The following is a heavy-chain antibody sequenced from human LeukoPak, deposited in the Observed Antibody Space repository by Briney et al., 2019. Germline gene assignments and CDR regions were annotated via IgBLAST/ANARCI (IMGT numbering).Heavy chain of an antibody. J-gene: IGHJ5*02. CDR2: ILFGRTNK. V-gene: IGHV3-33*01. CDR1: GLTFPSYG. D-gene: IGHD2-8*01. Sequence: PGRNLRLSCAASGLTFPSYGMHWLRQAPGKGLEWVAIILFGRTNKQYADSVKGRFTSSRYNSKNTLYLQMNSLRAEDTAVYYCARDLGSYCSNGVCSLGMFDPWGQGTLVTV. CDR3: ARDLGSYCSNGVCSLGMFDP.